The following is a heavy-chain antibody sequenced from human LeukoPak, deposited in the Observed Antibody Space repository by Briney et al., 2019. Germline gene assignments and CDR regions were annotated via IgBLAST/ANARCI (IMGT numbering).Heavy chain of an antibody. J-gene: IGHJ4*02. Sequence: GGSLRLSCAASGFTFSSYAVSWVRQAPGKGLEWVSGISGIGGSTYSADSVKGRFTISRDNSKNTLYLPMNSLRAEDTAVYFCAKSQDGGRLFHFDYWGQGTLVTVSS. CDR1: GFTFSSYA. CDR2: ISGIGGST. CDR3: AKSQDGGRLFHFDY. V-gene: IGHV3-23*01. D-gene: IGHD1-26*01.